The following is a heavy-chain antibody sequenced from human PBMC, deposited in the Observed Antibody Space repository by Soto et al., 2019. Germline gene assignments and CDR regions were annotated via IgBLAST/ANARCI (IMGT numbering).Heavy chain of an antibody. V-gene: IGHV4-31*03. CDR2: IYYSGST. D-gene: IGHD4-4*01. Sequence: PSETLSLTCTVSGGSINSGGYYWSWIRQHPGKGLEWIGYIYYSGSTYYNPSLKSRVTISIDTSKNQFSLKLSSVTAADTAVYYCARAGYSNYLFDYWGQGTLVTVSS. J-gene: IGHJ4*02. CDR3: ARAGYSNYLFDY. CDR1: GGSINSGGYY.